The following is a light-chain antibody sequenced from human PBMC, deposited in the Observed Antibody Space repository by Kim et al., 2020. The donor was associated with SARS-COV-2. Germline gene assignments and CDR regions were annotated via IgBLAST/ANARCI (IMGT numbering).Light chain of an antibody. J-gene: IGKJ2*01. Sequence: LSPGERATLSCRASQSVSSSYLAWYQQKPGQAPRLLIYGASSRATGITDRFSGSGSGTDFTLTISRLEAEDFAVYYCQQYGSSQYTFGQGTKLEI. CDR1: QSVSSSY. CDR2: GAS. V-gene: IGKV3-20*01. CDR3: QQYGSSQYT.